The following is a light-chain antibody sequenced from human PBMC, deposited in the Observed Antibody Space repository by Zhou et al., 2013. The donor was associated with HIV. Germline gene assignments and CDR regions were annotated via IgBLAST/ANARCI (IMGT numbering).Light chain of an antibody. CDR1: NSDIGSNNY. CDR2: EVS. Sequence: QSALTQPPSASGSPGQSVTISCTGTNSDIGSNNYVSWYQQYPGKAPKLIVCEVSKRPSGVPDRFSGSKSGNTASLTISGLQAEDEADYFCSSFTSSSTMLFGGGTKLTVL. J-gene: IGLJ2*01. CDR3: SSFTSSSTML. V-gene: IGLV2-8*01.